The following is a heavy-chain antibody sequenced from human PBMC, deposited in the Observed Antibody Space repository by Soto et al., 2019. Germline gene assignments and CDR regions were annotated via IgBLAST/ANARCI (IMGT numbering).Heavy chain of an antibody. J-gene: IGHJ4*02. CDR1: GGSFSGYY. V-gene: IGHV4-34*01. CDR3: ARAGVLVPAAMIFRYFDY. CDR2: INHSGST. Sequence: PSETLSLTCAVYGGSFSGYYWSWIRQPPGKGLEWIGEINHSGSTNYNPSLKSRVTISVDTSKNQFSLKLSSVTAADTAVYYCARAGVLVPAAMIFRYFDYWGQGTLVTVSS. D-gene: IGHD2-2*01.